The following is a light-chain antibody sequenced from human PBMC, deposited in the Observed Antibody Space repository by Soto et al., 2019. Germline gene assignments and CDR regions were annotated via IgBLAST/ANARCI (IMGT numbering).Light chain of an antibody. CDR2: EVS. CDR3: SSYAGNNNLV. CDR1: SSDVGGYNF. V-gene: IGLV2-8*01. J-gene: IGLJ2*01. Sequence: QSALTQPPSASGSPGQSVTISCTGTSSDVGGYNFVSWYQQHPGKAPKLIIYEVSKRPSGVPDRFSGSKSGNTASLTVSGLHAEDDADYYCSSYAGNNNLVFGGGTKVTVL.